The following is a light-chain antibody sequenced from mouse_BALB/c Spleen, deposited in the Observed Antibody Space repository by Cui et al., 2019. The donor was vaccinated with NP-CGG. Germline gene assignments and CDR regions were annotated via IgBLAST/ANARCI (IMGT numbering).Light chain of an antibody. J-gene: IGLJ1*01. CDR1: TGAVTTSNY. Sequence: AVVPQKSAPTTSPGETVTLTCRSSTGAVTTSNYANWVQEKPDHLFTGLIGGTNNRAPGVPARFSGSLIGDKAALTITGAQTEDEAIYFCALLYSNHWVFGGGTKLTVL. CDR2: GTN. V-gene: IGLV1*01. CDR3: ALLYSNHWV.